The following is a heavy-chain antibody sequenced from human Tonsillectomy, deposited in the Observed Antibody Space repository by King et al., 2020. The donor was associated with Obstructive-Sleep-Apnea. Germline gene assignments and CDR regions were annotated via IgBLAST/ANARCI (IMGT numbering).Heavy chain of an antibody. Sequence: VQLVESGGGLVKPGGSLRLSCAASGFTFSDYYMSLIRQAPGKGLEWVSYISSSSSYTNYADSVKGRFTISRDNAKNSLYLQMNSLRAEDTAVYYCARQVGATLFDYWGQGTLVTVSS. D-gene: IGHD1-26*01. CDR1: GFTFSDYY. CDR3: ARQVGATLFDY. J-gene: IGHJ4*02. V-gene: IGHV3-11*06. CDR2: ISSSSSYT.